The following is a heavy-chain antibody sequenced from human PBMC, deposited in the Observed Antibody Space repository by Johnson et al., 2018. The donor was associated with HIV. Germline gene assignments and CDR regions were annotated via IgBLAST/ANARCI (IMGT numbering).Heavy chain of an antibody. CDR1: GFIVSSNY. CDR3: AKDMEGYSGGPPDAFDI. J-gene: IGHJ3*02. V-gene: IGHV3-66*02. Sequence: VQVVESGGGVVQPGGSLRLSCAASGFIVSSNYMNWVRQAPGKGLEWVSVIYSGGSTYYADSVKGRFTISRDNSKNTLYLQMNSLRAEDTALYYCAKDMEGYSGGPPDAFDIWGQETMVPVSS. CDR2: IYSGGST. D-gene: IGHD5-12*01.